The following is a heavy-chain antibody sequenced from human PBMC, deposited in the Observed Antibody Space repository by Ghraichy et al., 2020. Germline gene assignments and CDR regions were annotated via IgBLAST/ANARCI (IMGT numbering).Heavy chain of an antibody. Sequence: GGSLRPSCAASGFTFSSYSMNWVRQAPGKGLEWVSSISSSSSYIYYADSVKGRFTISRDNAKNSLYLQMNSLRAEDTAVYYCARSSYYDILTGYLPWYYGMDVWGQGTTVTVSS. CDR3: ARSSYYDILTGYLPWYYGMDV. D-gene: IGHD3-9*01. V-gene: IGHV3-21*01. CDR1: GFTFSSYS. CDR2: ISSSSSYI. J-gene: IGHJ6*02.